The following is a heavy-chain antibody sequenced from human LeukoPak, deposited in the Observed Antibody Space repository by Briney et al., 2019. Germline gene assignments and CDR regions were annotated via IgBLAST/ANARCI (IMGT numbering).Heavy chain of an antibody. D-gene: IGHD5-18*01. Sequence: GASVKVSCKASGGTFSSYAISWVRQAPGQGLEWMGRIIPIFGIANYAQKFQGRVTITADKSTSTAYMALSSLRSEDTAVYYCARCSAGQLWELTSFDYWGQGTLVTVSS. CDR2: IIPIFGIA. V-gene: IGHV1-69*04. CDR1: GGTFSSYA. J-gene: IGHJ4*02. CDR3: ARCSAGQLWELTSFDY.